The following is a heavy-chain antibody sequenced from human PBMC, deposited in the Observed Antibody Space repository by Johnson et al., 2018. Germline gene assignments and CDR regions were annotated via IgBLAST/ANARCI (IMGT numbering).Heavy chain of an antibody. CDR3: ARGLRLDAFDI. V-gene: IGHV3-21*01. J-gene: IGHJ3*02. CDR1: GFTLSIYG. CDR2: ISSSSTYV. Sequence: VQLVQSGGGLVKPGGSLRLSCAASGFTLSIYGMNWVRQAPGKGLEWVSDISSSSTYVHYADSVKGRFTISTDNAKNSLYLQMNSLGAEDTAVYYCARGLRLDAFDIWGQGTMVTVSS. D-gene: IGHD4-17*01.